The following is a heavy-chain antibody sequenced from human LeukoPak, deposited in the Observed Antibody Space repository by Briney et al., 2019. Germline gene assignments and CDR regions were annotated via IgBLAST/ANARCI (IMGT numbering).Heavy chain of an antibody. CDR2: IGAYNGDT. CDR3: TRDHCRGDNCPSFDY. D-gene: IGHD2-15*01. Sequence: ASVKVSCKPSGYTFTSFGISWVRQAPGQGLEWMGWIGAYNGDTNYAQKFQGRGTMTTDTSTSTAYMDLRSLRSDDTAVYYCTRDHCRGDNCPSFDYWGQGTLVTVSS. V-gene: IGHV1-18*04. CDR1: GYTFTSFG. J-gene: IGHJ4*02.